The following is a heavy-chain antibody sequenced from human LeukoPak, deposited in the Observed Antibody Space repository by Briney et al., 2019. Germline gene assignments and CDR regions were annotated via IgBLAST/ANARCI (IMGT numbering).Heavy chain of an antibody. Sequence: GGSLRLSCSASGFTFSGSAMSWVRQAPGEGLEWVSAISDTAGSTYYAGSVKGRFSISRDNSKNTLYLQRNSLRAEDTAVYYCTKFSGDWNWGQGTLVTVSS. V-gene: IGHV3-23*01. CDR1: GFTFSGSA. CDR3: TKFSGDWN. CDR2: ISDTAGST. J-gene: IGHJ4*02. D-gene: IGHD2-21*01.